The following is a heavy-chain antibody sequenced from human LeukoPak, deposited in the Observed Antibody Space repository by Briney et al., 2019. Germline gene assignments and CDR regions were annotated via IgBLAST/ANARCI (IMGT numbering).Heavy chain of an antibody. CDR1: GFXFSNYD. V-gene: IGHV3-30*18. Sequence: GRSLRLSCAASGFXFSNYDIHWVRQAPGKGLEWLAVISYEGNNKYYADSVKGRFTISRDNSKNTLYVQINSLRAEDTAVYYCAKSVTSVTTASLDYWGQGTLVTVSS. CDR2: ISYEGNNK. D-gene: IGHD4-17*01. J-gene: IGHJ4*02. CDR3: AKSVTSVTTASLDY.